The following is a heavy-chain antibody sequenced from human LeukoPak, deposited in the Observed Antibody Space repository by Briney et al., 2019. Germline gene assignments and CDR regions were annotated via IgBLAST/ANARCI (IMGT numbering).Heavy chain of an antibody. CDR3: AKAGLVRGGALDS. V-gene: IGHV3-23*01. Sequence: GGSLRLSCAASGFTFSTYAMTWVRQAPGKGLEWVSSITGTGDGTSAADSVKGRFTISRDSSKHTLYLQMNSLRVEDTAVYYCAKAGLVRGGALDSWGQGTLVTVSS. D-gene: IGHD4/OR15-4a*01. CDR1: GFTFSTYA. CDR2: ITGTGDGT. J-gene: IGHJ4*02.